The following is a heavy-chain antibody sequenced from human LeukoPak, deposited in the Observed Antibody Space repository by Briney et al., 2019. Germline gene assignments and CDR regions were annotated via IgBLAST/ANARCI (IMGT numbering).Heavy chain of an antibody. CDR2: ISYDGSNK. J-gene: IGHJ4*02. Sequence: PGGSLRLSCAASGFTFSSYAMHWVRQAPGKGLEWVAVISYDGSNKYYADSVKGRFTFSRDNSKNTLYLQMNSLRAEDTAVYYCAKGGSMKPYGDYGYWGQGTLVTVSS. D-gene: IGHD4-17*01. V-gene: IGHV3-30-3*01. CDR1: GFTFSSYA. CDR3: AKGGSMKPYGDYGY.